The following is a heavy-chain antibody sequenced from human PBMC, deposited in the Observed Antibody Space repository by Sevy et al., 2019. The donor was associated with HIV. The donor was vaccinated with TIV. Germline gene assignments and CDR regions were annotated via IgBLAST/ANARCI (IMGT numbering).Heavy chain of an antibody. J-gene: IGHJ4*02. CDR3: ARDLPPSATTVAHFDY. V-gene: IGHV3-48*03. D-gene: IGHD4-17*01. Sequence: GGSLRLSCAASGFTFSSYEMNWVRQAPGKGLEWVSYISNSGTTISYSDSVRGRFSISRENAGNSLYLQMNSLRAEDTAVYYCARDLPPSATTVAHFDYWGQGTLVTVSS. CDR2: ISNSGTTI. CDR1: GFTFSSYE.